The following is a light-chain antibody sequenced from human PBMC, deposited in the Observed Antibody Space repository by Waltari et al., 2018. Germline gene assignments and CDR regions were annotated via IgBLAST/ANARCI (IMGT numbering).Light chain of an antibody. CDR1: QSVGIY. V-gene: IGKV3-11*01. Sequence: EIVLPQSLPTLSLSPGERSTFSCRASQSVGIYLAWYQQKPGQAPSLLIYDASNRATGIPARFSGSGSGTDFTITISSLEDEDVAVYFCQQRTDWPQCTFGQGTKLEIK. CDR2: DAS. J-gene: IGKJ2*02. CDR3: QQRTDWPQCT.